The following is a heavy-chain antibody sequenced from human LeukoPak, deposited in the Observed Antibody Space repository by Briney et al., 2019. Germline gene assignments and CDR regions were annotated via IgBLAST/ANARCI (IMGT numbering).Heavy chain of an antibody. D-gene: IGHD2-8*01. V-gene: IGHV5-51*01. CDR2: IFPGDSDT. CDR3: TKGANGHSFDY. J-gene: IGHJ4*02. Sequence: GESLKISFKGSGYRFTSYGIAWVRQMPGKGLEWMGLIFPGDSDTRYSPSFQGQVTISADKSSSTAYLQWSSLKASDTALYYCTKGANGHSFDYWGQGTRVTVSS. CDR1: GYRFTSYG.